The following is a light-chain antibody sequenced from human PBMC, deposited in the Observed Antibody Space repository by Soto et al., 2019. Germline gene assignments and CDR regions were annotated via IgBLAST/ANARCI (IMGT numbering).Light chain of an antibody. CDR1: QSVSNN. V-gene: IGKV3-15*01. J-gene: IGKJ1*01. Sequence: EIVMTQSPATLSVSPGERATLSCRASQSVSNNLAWYQQKPGQAPRLLIYGASTRATGIPARFSGSGSGTEFTLTISSLLSEDFAVYYCQQYNNGPWTFGQGTKVEIK. CDR3: QQYNNGPWT. CDR2: GAS.